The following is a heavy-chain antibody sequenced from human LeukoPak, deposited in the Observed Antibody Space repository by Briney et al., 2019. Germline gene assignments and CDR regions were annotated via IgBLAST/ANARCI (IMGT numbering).Heavy chain of an antibody. CDR3: ARAGGSTVSHSDY. Sequence: PGGSLRLSCAASGFTFSSYSMNWIRQAPGKGLEWVTSISSSTNYIYYADSVKGRFTISKDNAKNSLYLQMNSLRAEDTAVYYCARAGGSTVSHSDYWGQGTLVTVSS. V-gene: IGHV3-21*01. CDR1: GFTFSSYS. D-gene: IGHD4-17*01. CDR2: ISSSTNYI. J-gene: IGHJ4*02.